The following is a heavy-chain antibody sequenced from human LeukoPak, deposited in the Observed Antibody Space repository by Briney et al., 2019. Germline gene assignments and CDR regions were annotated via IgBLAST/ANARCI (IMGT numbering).Heavy chain of an antibody. CDR2: IIPIFGTA. J-gene: IGHJ6*03. Sequence: APVKVSCKASGGTFSSYAISWVRQAPGQGLEWMGRIIPIFGTANYAQKFQGRVTITTDESTSTAYMELSSLRSEDTAVYYCARDGVLSYYYMDVWGKGTTVTVSS. CDR1: GGTFSSYA. V-gene: IGHV1-69*05. D-gene: IGHD6-13*01. CDR3: ARDGVLSYYYMDV.